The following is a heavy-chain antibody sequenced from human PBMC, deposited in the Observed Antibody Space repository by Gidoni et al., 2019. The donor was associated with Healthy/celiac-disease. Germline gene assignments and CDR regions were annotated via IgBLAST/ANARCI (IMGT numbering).Heavy chain of an antibody. J-gene: IGHJ6*02. D-gene: IGHD2-2*02. V-gene: IGHV1-69*01. CDR2: IIPIFGTA. Sequence: QVQLVQSGAEVKKPGSSVKVSCKASGGTFSSYAISWVRQAPGQGLEWMGGIIPIFGTANYAQKVQGRVTITADESTSTAYMELSSLRSEDTAVYYCARDLRALPAAIPRGVYYYYYYGMDVWGQGTTVTVSS. CDR1: GGTFSSYA. CDR3: ARDLRALPAAIPRGVYYYYYYGMDV.